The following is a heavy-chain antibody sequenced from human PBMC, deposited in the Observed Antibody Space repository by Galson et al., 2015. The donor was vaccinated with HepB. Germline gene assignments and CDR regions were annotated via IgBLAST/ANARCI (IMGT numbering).Heavy chain of an antibody. D-gene: IGHD1-26*01. CDR2: INSDGSST. Sequence: SLRLSCAASGFTFSSYWMHWVRQAPGKGLVWVSRINSDGSSTTYADSVKGRFTISRDNAKNTLYLQMNSLRAEDTAVYYCASGEVILGSTKKGGYWGQGTLVTVSS. CDR3: ASGEVILGSTKKGGY. J-gene: IGHJ4*02. CDR1: GFTFSSYW. V-gene: IGHV3-74*01.